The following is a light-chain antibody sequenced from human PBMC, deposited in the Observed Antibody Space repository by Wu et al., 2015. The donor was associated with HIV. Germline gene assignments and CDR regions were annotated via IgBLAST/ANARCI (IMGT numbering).Light chain of an antibody. Sequence: DIQMTQSPSSLSASVGDRVTITCRASQGISKSLAWYQQKPGKAPKLLLYATSRLESGVPSRFSGSGSVTDYTLTISSLRPEDFVTYYCQQYYSPPXTFGGGTKVEIK. J-gene: IGKJ4*01. CDR1: QGISKS. CDR2: ATS. CDR3: QQYYSPPXT. V-gene: IGKV1-NL1*01.